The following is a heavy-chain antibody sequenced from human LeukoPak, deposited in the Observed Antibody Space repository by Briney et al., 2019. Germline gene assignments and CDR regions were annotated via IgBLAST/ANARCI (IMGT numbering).Heavy chain of an antibody. CDR2: IYYSGST. V-gene: IGHV4-31*03. CDR1: GGSISSGGYY. Sequence: PSETLSLTCTVSGGSISSGGYYWSWIRQHPGKGLEWIGYIYYSGSTYYNPSLKSRVTISVDTSKNQFSLKLSSVTAADTAVYYCARGMMATINYWGQGTLVTVSS. J-gene: IGHJ4*02. CDR3: ARGMMATINY. D-gene: IGHD5-24*01.